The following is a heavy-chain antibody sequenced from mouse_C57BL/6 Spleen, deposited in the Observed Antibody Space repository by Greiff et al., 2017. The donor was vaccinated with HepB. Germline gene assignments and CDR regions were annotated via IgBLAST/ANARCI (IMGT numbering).Heavy chain of an antibody. Sequence: QVQLQQSGAELVKPGASVKMSCKASGYTFTSYWITWVKQRPGQGLEWIGDIYPGSGSTNYNEKFKSKATLTVDTSSSTAYMQLSSLTSEDSAVYYCARKDYAYYAMDYWGQGTSVTVSS. CDR1: GYTFTSYW. J-gene: IGHJ4*01. CDR2: IYPGSGST. D-gene: IGHD2-4*01. CDR3: ARKDYAYYAMDY. V-gene: IGHV1-55*01.